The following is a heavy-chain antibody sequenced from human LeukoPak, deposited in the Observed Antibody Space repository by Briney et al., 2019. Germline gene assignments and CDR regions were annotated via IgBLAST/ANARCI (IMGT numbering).Heavy chain of an antibody. J-gene: IGHJ4*02. Sequence: GGSLRLSCAASGFTFSSYSMNWVRQAPGKGLEWVSYIRSSSNTIYYADSVKGRFTISRDDAKNTLYLQMDSLRADDTAVYYCATDLDYTFDYWGRGTLVTVSS. V-gene: IGHV3-48*04. CDR1: GFTFSSYS. CDR3: ATDLDYTFDY. D-gene: IGHD4-11*01. CDR2: IRSSSNTI.